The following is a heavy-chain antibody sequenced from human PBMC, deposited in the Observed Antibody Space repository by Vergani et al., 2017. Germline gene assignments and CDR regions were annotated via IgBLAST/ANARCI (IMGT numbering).Heavy chain of an antibody. CDR2: ISGSGVSA. V-gene: IGHV3-23*01. J-gene: IGHJ4*02. CDR3: VKQYFVSGNYLFDY. CDR1: EVTFSNYA. Sequence: EVQLLESGGGLVQPGGSLRLTCAASEVTFSNYAMNWVRQAPGKGLEWVSGISGSGVSAYYTDSVKGRFTISRDNSKNMLFLQMNNLRTEDTAIYYCVKQYFVSGNYLFDYWGQGTLVTVSS. D-gene: IGHD3-10*01.